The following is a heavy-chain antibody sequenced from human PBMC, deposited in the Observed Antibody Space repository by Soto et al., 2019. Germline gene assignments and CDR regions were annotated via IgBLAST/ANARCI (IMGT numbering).Heavy chain of an antibody. D-gene: IGHD2-2*01. CDR2: TYYRSKWYN. V-gene: IGHV6-1*01. Sequence: SQTLSLTCAISGDSVSSNSAARNWIRQSPSRGLEWLGRTYYRSKWYNDYAVSVKSRITINPDTSKNQFSLQLNSVTPEDTAVYYCAIGYCSSTSCHGYGVDVWGQGTTVTVSS. J-gene: IGHJ6*02. CDR1: GDSVSSNSAA. CDR3: AIGYCSSTSCHGYGVDV.